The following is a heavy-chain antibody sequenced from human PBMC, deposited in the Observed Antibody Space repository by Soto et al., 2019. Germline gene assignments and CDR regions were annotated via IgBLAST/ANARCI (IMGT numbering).Heavy chain of an antibody. J-gene: IGHJ6*02. CDR2: ISGSGGST. Sequence: GGSLRLSCAASGFTFSSYSMNWVRQAPGKGLEWVSYISGSGGSTYYADSVKGRFTISRDNSKNTLYLQMNSLRAEDTAVYYCERDFGFLEWIRQSDYGMDVWGQGTTVTVSS. V-gene: IGHV3-48*01. D-gene: IGHD3-3*01. CDR1: GFTFSSYS. CDR3: ERDFGFLEWIRQSDYGMDV.